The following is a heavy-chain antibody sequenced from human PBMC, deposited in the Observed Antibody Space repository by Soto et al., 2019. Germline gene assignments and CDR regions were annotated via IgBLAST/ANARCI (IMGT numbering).Heavy chain of an antibody. CDR3: ARVRFNLFDY. D-gene: IGHD3-3*01. CDR1: GDSISTFY. CDR2: IHYSGST. V-gene: IGHV4-59*01. Sequence: SETLSLTCTVSGDSISTFYWSWIRQPPGKGLEWIGYIHYSGSTNYNPSLKSQVIISVDTSKNQFSLKLSSVTAADTAVYFCARVRFNLFDYWGQGTLVTVSS. J-gene: IGHJ4*02.